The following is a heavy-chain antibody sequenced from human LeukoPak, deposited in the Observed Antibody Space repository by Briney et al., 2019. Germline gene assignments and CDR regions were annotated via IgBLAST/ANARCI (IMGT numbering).Heavy chain of an antibody. Sequence: PGGSLRLSCAASGSTFNNYAMSWVRQAPGKGLEWVSGISASGGTTYYADSVKGRFTISRDNSKNTLHLQMNSPRAEDSAIYYCAKDPVGTTVNWFGPWGQGTLVTVSS. CDR1: GSTFNNYA. J-gene: IGHJ5*02. CDR3: AKDPVGTTVNWFGP. CDR2: ISASGGTT. D-gene: IGHD4-11*01. V-gene: IGHV3-23*01.